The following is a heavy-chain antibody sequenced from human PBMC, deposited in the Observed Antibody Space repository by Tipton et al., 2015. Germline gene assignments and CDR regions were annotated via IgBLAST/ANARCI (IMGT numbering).Heavy chain of an antibody. D-gene: IGHD3-10*01. CDR1: GGSISSNSY. J-gene: IGHJ3*02. CDR3: ARGSFRSPFAT. Sequence: TLSLTCTVSGGSISSNSYWGWIRQPPGKGLEWIGSIYYSGATYYNPSLKSRVTISVDKSKNQFSLKLTSVTAADTAVYYCARGSFRSPFATWVHGTLVTASS. V-gene: IGHV4-39*07. CDR2: IYYSGAT.